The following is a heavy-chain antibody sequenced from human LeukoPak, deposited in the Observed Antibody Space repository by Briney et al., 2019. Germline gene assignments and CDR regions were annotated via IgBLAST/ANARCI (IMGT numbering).Heavy chain of an antibody. Sequence: PGGSRRLSCAASGFTFDDYAMHWVRQAPGKGLGWVALISGDGGSTYYADSVKGRFTISRDNSKNSLYLQMDSLRTEDTALYYCVSKVALGYWGQGTLVTVSS. J-gene: IGHJ4*02. CDR3: VSKVALGY. V-gene: IGHV3-43*02. CDR2: ISGDGGST. CDR1: GFTFDDYA. D-gene: IGHD7-27*01.